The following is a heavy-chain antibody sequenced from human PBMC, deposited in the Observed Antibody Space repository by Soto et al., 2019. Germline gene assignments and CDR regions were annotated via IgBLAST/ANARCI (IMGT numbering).Heavy chain of an antibody. J-gene: IGHJ3*02. V-gene: IGHV4-31*03. CDR2: IYYSGST. CDR1: GGTIRNGGYY. CDR3: ARHESEWLARNYAFDI. D-gene: IGHD6-19*01. Sequence: PSLTLPLTCTVAGGTIRNGGYYRSWISQHPGKGLEWIGYIYYSGSTNYNPSLKSRVTISVDTSKNQFSLKLSSVTAADTAVYYCARHESEWLARNYAFDICGQGTMVTVSS.